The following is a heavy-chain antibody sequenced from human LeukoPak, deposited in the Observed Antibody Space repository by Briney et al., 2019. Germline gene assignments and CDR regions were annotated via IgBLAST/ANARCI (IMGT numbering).Heavy chain of an antibody. Sequence: SETLSLTCTVSGGSISSSSYYWGWIRQPPGKGLEWIGCIYYSGSTYYNPSLKSRVTISVDTSKNQFSLKLSSVTAADTAVYYCARWEGNLAAAAMAFDYWGQGTLVTVSS. J-gene: IGHJ4*02. V-gene: IGHV4-39*01. CDR3: ARWEGNLAAAAMAFDY. CDR2: IYYSGST. CDR1: GGSISSSSYY. D-gene: IGHD6-13*01.